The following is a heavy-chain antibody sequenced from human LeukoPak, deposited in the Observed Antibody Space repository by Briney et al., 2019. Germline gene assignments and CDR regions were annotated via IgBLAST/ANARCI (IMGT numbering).Heavy chain of an antibody. CDR2: ISAHNGNT. Sequence: GASVKVSCKASGYTFNSYGISWVRQAPGQGLEWIGWISAHNGNTNYEEKVQGRGTMTTDTSTSTASMALRSLRSDDTAVYYCARDKGTVATYYYYYMDVWGKGTTVTVSS. CDR1: GYTFNSYG. CDR3: ARDKGTVATYYYYYMDV. J-gene: IGHJ6*03. D-gene: IGHD6-19*01. V-gene: IGHV1-18*01.